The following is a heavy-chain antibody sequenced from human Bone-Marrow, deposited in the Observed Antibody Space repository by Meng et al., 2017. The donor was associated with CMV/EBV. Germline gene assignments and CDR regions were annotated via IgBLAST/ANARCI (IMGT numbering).Heavy chain of an antibody. J-gene: IGHJ4*02. Sequence: SLKISCAASGFTFDDYAMHWVRQAPGKGLEWVSGISWNSGSIGYADSVKGRFTISRDNAKNSLYLQMNSLRAEDTAVYYCASYDFWSGYDYWGQGTLVTVSS. D-gene: IGHD3-3*01. CDR3: ASYDFWSGYDY. CDR2: ISWNSGSI. V-gene: IGHV3-9*01. CDR1: GFTFDDYA.